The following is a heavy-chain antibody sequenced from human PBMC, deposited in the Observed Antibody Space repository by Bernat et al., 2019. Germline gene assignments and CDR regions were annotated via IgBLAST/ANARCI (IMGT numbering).Heavy chain of an antibody. CDR2: IYYSGST. CDR1: GGSISSSSYY. Sequence: QLQLQESGPGLVKPSETLSLTCTVSGGSISSSSYYWGWIRQPPGKGLEWIGSIYYSGSTYYNPSLKSRVTISVDTSKNQFSLKLSSVTAADTAVYYCARHFGQWPVEGMIDYWGQGTLVTVSS. J-gene: IGHJ4*02. V-gene: IGHV4-39*01. CDR3: ARHFGQWPVEGMIDY. D-gene: IGHD6-19*01.